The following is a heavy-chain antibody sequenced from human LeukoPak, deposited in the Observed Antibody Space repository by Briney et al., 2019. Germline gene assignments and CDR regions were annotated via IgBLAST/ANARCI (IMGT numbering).Heavy chain of an antibody. CDR1: GGSISSGGYY. D-gene: IGHD3-22*01. Sequence: SETLSLTCTVSGGSISSGGYYWSWIRQHPGKGLEWIGYIYYSGSTYYNPSLKSRVTISVDTSKNQFSLKLSSVTAADTAVYYCARENSPTHYYDSSGYQNWGQGTLVTVSS. CDR2: IYYSGST. V-gene: IGHV4-31*03. J-gene: IGHJ4*02. CDR3: ARENSPTHYYDSSGYQN.